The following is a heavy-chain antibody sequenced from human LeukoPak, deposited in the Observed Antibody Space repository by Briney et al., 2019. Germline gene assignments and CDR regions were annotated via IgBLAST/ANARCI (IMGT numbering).Heavy chain of an antibody. CDR1: NGSISSDTYF. CDR3: ARDSGTTGEVKFDP. D-gene: IGHD3-10*01. Sequence: PSDTLSLTCTVSNGSISSDTYFWSWIRQPAGKGLEWIGRMSSSGISTYSPSLKSRVTISIDTSRNQFSMNLNSVTAADTAVYYCARDSGTTGEVKFDPWGQGTLVTVSS. CDR2: MSSSGIS. V-gene: IGHV4-61*02. J-gene: IGHJ5*02.